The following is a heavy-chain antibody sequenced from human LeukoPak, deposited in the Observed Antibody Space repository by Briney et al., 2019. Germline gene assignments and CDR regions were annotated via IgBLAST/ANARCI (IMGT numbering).Heavy chain of an antibody. CDR2: ISYDGSNK. CDR1: GFTFSSYG. CDR3: AREAGATNG. J-gene: IGHJ4*02. V-gene: IGHV3-30*03. D-gene: IGHD1-26*01. Sequence: GGSLRLSCAASGFTFSSYGMHWVRQAPGKGLEWVAVISYDGSNKYYADSVKGRFTISRDNSKSTLYLQMNYLRAEDTAVYYCAREAGATNGWGQGTLVTVSS.